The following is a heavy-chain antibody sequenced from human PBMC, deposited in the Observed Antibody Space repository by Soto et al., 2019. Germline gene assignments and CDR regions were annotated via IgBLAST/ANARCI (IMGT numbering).Heavy chain of an antibody. J-gene: IGHJ4*02. CDR1: GGSISSSSYY. CDR2: ISGSGGST. CDR3: AKAALGARSTARQDY. D-gene: IGHD1-26*01. V-gene: IGHV3-23*01. Sequence: ETLSLTCTVSGGSISSSSYYWGWIRQPPGKGLEWVSAISGSGGSTYYADSVKGRFTISRDNSKNTLYLQMNSLRAEDTAVYYCAKAALGARSTARQDYWGQGTLVTVSS.